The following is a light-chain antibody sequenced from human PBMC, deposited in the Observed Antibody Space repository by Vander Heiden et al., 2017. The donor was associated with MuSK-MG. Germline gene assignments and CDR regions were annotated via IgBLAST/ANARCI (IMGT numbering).Light chain of an antibody. J-gene: IGLJ2*01. CDR3: NSRDSSGNHLL. V-gene: IGLV3-19*01. CDR1: SLRSHF. CDR2: GKH. Sequence: SSELTQDPAVSVALGQTVRITCQGDSLRSHFASWYHQKPGQAPLIVIYGKHYRPSGIPDRFSGSSSGNTASLTITGAQAEDEADYYCNSRDSSGNHLLFGGGTKVTVL.